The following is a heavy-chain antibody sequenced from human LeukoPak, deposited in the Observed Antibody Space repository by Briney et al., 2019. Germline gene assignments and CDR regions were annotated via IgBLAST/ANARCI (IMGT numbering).Heavy chain of an antibody. D-gene: IGHD3-3*01. CDR2: ISGSGGST. J-gene: IGHJ6*02. V-gene: IGHV3-23*01. CDR1: GGTFSSYA. Sequence: SCKASGGTFSSYAMSWVRQAPGKGLEWVSAISGSGGSTYYADSVKGRFTISRDNSKNTLYLQMNSLRAEDTAFYYCARDGVVIAATGRRYYYGMDVWGQGTTVTVSS. CDR3: ARDGVVIAATGRRYYYGMDV.